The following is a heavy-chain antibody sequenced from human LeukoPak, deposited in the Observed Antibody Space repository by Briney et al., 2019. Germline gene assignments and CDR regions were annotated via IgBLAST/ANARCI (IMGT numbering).Heavy chain of an antibody. Sequence: GRSLRLSCAASGFTFSRYAMHWVRQAPGKGLEWVAVISYDGSNKYYADSVKGRFTISRDNSKNTLYLQMNSLRGEDTAVYYCARDLSGSVDYWGQGTLVTVSS. D-gene: IGHD1-26*01. CDR2: ISYDGSNK. J-gene: IGHJ4*02. V-gene: IGHV3-30-3*01. CDR1: GFTFSRYA. CDR3: ARDLSGSVDY.